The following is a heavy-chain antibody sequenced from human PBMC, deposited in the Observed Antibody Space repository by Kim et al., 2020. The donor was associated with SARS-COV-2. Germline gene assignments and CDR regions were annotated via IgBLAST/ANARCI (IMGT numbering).Heavy chain of an antibody. CDR3: AKAVGGDYVVDGSDI. J-gene: IGHJ3*02. CDR1: GFIFNNYA. Sequence: GGSLRLSCAASGFIFNNYAMSWVRQAPGKGLEWVSSISGSGSSRYYGDSVKGRFTISRDNAKNTLFLEMSSLRADDTALYYCAKAVGGDYVVDGSDIWGQGIMVAVSS. CDR2: ISGSGSSR. D-gene: IGHD4-17*01. V-gene: IGHV3-23*01.